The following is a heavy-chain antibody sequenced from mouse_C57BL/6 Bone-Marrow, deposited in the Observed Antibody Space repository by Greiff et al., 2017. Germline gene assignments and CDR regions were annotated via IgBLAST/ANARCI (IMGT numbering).Heavy chain of an antibody. V-gene: IGHV1-72*01. Sequence: QVQLQQPGAELVKPGASVKLSCKASGYTFTSYWMHWVKQRPGRGLEWIGRIDPNSGGTKYNEKFKSKATLTVDKPSSTAYIQHGSLTSEDAAVYYWGTIEMGSDYWGQGTTLTVSS. CDR3: GTIEMGSDY. CDR1: GYTFTSYW. CDR2: IDPNSGGT. J-gene: IGHJ2*01.